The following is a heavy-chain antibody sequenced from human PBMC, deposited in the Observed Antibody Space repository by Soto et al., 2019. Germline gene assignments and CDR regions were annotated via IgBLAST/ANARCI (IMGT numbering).Heavy chain of an antibody. Sequence: ASVKVSCKASGYTFTSYDINWVRQATGQGLEWMGWMNPNSGNTGYAQKFQGRVTMTRNTSISTAYMELSSLRSEDTAVYYCARRYSSSWYDWFDPWGQGTLVTVSS. CDR1: GYTFTSYD. CDR2: MNPNSGNT. CDR3: ARRYSSSWYDWFDP. J-gene: IGHJ5*02. D-gene: IGHD6-13*01. V-gene: IGHV1-8*01.